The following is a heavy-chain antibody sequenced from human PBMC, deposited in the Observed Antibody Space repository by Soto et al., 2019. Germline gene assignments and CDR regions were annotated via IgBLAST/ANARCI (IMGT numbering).Heavy chain of an antibody. CDR2: INSDGSST. J-gene: IGHJ6*02. D-gene: IGHD3-3*01. Sequence: GGSLRLSCAASGFTFSSYWMHWVRQAPGKGLVWVSRINSDGSSTSYADSVKGRFTISRDNAKNTLYLQMNSLRAEDTAVYYCARASDFWSGPLDYYYGMDVWGQGTTVTVSS. V-gene: IGHV3-74*01. CDR1: GFTFSSYW. CDR3: ARASDFWSGPLDYYYGMDV.